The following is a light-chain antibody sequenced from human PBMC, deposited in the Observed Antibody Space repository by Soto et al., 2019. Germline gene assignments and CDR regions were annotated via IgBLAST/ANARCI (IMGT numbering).Light chain of an antibody. V-gene: IGKV3-15*01. CDR2: DAS. CDR1: QSVSSN. CDR3: QRCSWHPFTVT. J-gene: IGKJ4*01. Sequence: EIVMTQSPATLSVSPGERATLSCRASQSVSSNLAWYQQKPGQAPRLLIYDASTRATGIPARFSGSGSGTENTLTLSSLQSEDSAVYFCQRCSWHPFTVTFGGGTKVEIK.